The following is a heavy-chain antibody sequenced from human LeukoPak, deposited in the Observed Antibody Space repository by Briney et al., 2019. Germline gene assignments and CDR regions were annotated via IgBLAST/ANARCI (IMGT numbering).Heavy chain of an antibody. D-gene: IGHD3-16*02. Sequence: GGSLRLSCTASGFTFSNYGMHWVRQAPGKGLEWVSAISGSGGSTYYADSVKGRFTISRHNAKNSLYLQMNSLRAEDTAVYYCARVPAGVIGMXDAXXIXXXXTMVTVSX. CDR2: ISGSGGST. CDR1: GFTFSNYG. CDR3: ARVPAGVIGMXDAXXI. V-gene: IGHV3-21*01. J-gene: IGHJ3*02.